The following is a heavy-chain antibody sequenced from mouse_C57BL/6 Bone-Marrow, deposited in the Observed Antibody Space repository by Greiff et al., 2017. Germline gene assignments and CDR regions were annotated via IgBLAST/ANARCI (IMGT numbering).Heavy chain of an antibody. J-gene: IGHJ4*01. CDR3: ARADYTGSSSYYAMDY. V-gene: IGHV1-69*01. Sequence: QVQLQQPGAELVMPGASVKLSCKASGYTFTSYWMHWVKQRPGQGLEWIGEIDPSDSYTNYNQKFKGKSTLTVDKSSSTAYMQLSSLTSEDSAVYYCARADYTGSSSYYAMDYWGQGTSVTGSS. CDR2: IDPSDSYT. CDR1: GYTFTSYW. D-gene: IGHD1-1*01.